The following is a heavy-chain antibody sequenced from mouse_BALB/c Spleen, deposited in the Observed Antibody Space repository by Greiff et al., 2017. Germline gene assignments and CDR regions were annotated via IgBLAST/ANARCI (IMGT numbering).Heavy chain of an antibody. J-gene: IGHJ2*01. CDR3: TRDRYDDFDY. Sequence: EVKLMESGGGLVKPGGSLKLSCAASGFTFSSYTMSWVRQTPEKRLEWVATISSGGSYTYYPDSVKGRFTISRDNAKNTLYLQMSSLKSEDTAMYYCTRDRYDDFDYWGQGTTLTVSS. V-gene: IGHV5-6-4*01. D-gene: IGHD2-14*01. CDR2: ISSGGSYT. CDR1: GFTFSSYT.